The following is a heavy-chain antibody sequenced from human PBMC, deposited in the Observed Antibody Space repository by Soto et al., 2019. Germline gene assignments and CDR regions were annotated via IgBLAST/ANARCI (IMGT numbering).Heavy chain of an antibody. J-gene: IGHJ4*02. D-gene: IGHD2-8*02. CDR3: ASDKITGLFDY. Sequence: SETLSLTCAVYGGSFSGYYWSWIRQPPGKGLEWIGEINHSGSTNYNPSLKSRVTISVDTSKNQFSLKLTSVTAADTAVYYCASDKITGLFDYWGQRALVTVSS. CDR2: INHSGST. CDR1: GGSFSGYY. V-gene: IGHV4-34*01.